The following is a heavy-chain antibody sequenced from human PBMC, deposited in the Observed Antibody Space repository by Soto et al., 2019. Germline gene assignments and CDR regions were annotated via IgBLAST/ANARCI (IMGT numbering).Heavy chain of an antibody. CDR1: GFTFSNAW. J-gene: IGHJ4*02. Sequence: GGSLRLSCAASGFTFSNAWRSWGRQAPGKGLEWVGRIKSKTDGGTTDYAAPVKGRFTISRDDSKNTLYLQMNSLKTEATAVYYCTAVRLTGDGRGTYFDSWGQGTLVTVSS. CDR2: IKSKTDGGTT. V-gene: IGHV3-15*01. CDR3: TAVRLTGDGRGTYFDS. D-gene: IGHD7-27*01.